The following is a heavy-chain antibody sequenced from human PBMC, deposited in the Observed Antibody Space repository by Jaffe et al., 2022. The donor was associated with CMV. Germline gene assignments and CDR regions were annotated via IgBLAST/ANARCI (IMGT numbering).Heavy chain of an antibody. J-gene: IGHJ6*02. D-gene: IGHD3-10*01. CDR1: GFSLSNARMG. CDR3: ARVRAGITMVRGVIGHNYYYYGMDV. V-gene: IGHV2-26*01. CDR2: IFSNDEK. Sequence: QVTLKESGPVLVKPTETLTLTCTVSGFSLSNARMGVSWIRQPPGKALEWLAHIFSNDEKSYSTSLKSRLTISKDTSKSQVVLTMTNMDPVDTATYYCARVRAGITMVRGVIGHNYYYYGMDVWGQGTTVTVSS.